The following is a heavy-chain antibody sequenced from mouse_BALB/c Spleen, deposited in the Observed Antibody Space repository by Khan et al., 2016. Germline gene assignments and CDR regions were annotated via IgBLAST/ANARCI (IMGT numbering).Heavy chain of an antibody. Sequence: QIQLVQSGPELKKPGETVKISYKASGYTFTNYGMNWVKQAPGKGLKWMGWINTYTGEPTYADDFKGRFAFSLETSASTAYLQINNLKNEDMATXVCSRVEAYGYDDAMDYWGQGTSVTVSS. V-gene: IGHV9-1*02. CDR3: SRVEAYGYDDAMDY. CDR2: INTYTGEP. CDR1: GYTFTNYG. J-gene: IGHJ4*01. D-gene: IGHD2-2*01.